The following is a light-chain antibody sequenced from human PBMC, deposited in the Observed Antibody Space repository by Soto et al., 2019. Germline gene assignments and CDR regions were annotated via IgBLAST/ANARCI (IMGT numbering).Light chain of an antibody. CDR1: SSDVGGYNY. J-gene: IGLJ2*01. CDR2: DVS. Sequence: QSALTQPASVSGSPGQSITISCTGTSSDVGGYNYVSWYQQHPGKAPKLMIYDVSNRPSGVSDRFSGSKSGTSASLAISGLQSEDEADYYCVAWDDSLNGYVVFGGGTKVTVL. V-gene: IGLV2-14*01. CDR3: VAWDDSLNGYVV.